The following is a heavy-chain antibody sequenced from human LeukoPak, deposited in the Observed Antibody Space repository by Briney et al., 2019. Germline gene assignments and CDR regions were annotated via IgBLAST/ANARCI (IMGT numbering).Heavy chain of an antibody. CDR1: GDSVSGVY. Sequence: SETLSLTCTVSGDSVSGVYWSWIRQPPGKGLEWIGYVYYSGDTNYNPSLKSRVTMSLDTSKNQVSLRLSSVTAADTAVYYCARDTTISSSAWYWDYWGQGTLVTVSS. CDR2: VYYSGDT. CDR3: ARDTTISSSAWYWDY. V-gene: IGHV4-59*02. J-gene: IGHJ4*02. D-gene: IGHD6-19*01.